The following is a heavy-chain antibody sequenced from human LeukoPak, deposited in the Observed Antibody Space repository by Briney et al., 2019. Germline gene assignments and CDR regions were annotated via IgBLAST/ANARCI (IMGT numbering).Heavy chain of an antibody. D-gene: IGHD6-19*01. V-gene: IGHV3-64D*09. Sequence: GGSLRLSCSASGFTFSWYAMHWVRQAPGKGLEYVSTISSNGGSTYYADSVKGRFTISRDNSKNTLYLQMSSLRAEDTAVYYCVKGSSGWYEGYFDYWGQGTLVTVSS. CDR3: VKGSSGWYEGYFDY. CDR1: GFTFSWYA. CDR2: ISSNGGST. J-gene: IGHJ4*02.